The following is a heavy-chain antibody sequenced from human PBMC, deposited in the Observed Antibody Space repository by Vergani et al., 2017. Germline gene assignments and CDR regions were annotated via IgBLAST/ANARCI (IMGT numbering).Heavy chain of an antibody. V-gene: IGHV1-8*01. D-gene: IGHD6-13*01. J-gene: IGHJ4*02. Sequence: QVQLVQSGAEVKKPGASVKVSCKASGYTFTTYDINWVRQATGQGLEWMGWVNPNSGNTGYAQKFQGRVTMTRKTSITTAYMELSSLRSDDTAVYFCVTGRGIYWGQGTLVTVST. CDR1: GYTFTTYD. CDR2: VNPNSGNT. CDR3: VTGRGIY.